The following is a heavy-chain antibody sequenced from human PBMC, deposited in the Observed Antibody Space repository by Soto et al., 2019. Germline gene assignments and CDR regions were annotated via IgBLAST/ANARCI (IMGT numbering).Heavy chain of an antibody. V-gene: IGHV3-30*03. CDR2: ISYDGSNK. D-gene: IGHD2-8*02. J-gene: IGHJ4*02. Sequence: PGGSLRLSCAASGFIFSNYAMHRVRRAPGKGLEWVGLISYDGSNKYYADSMKGRFTISRDNAKNTLFLQMNSLRPEDTAVYYCARDKITGLFDYWGQGTLVTVSS. CDR3: ARDKITGLFDY. CDR1: GFIFSNYA.